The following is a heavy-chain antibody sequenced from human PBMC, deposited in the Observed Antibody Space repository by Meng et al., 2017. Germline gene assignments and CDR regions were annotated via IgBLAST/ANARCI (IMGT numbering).Heavy chain of an antibody. D-gene: IGHD4-17*01. CDR3: ARDYTVTKAGNYGMDV. V-gene: IGHV3-11*01. Sequence: LKISCAASGFTFSDYYMSWIRQAPGKGLEWVSYISSSGSTIYYADSVKGRFTISRDNAKNSLYLQMNSLRAEDTAVYYCARDYTVTKAGNYGMDVWGQGTTVTVSS. CDR1: GFTFSDYY. J-gene: IGHJ6*02. CDR2: ISSSGSTI.